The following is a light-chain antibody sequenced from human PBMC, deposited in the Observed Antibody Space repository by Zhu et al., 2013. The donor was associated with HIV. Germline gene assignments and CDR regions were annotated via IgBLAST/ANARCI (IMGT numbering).Light chain of an antibody. CDR1: SLRSYY. CDR3: QVWDSSSDHVV. CDR2: GKN. Sequence: SSELTQDPAVSVALGQTVRITCQGDSLRSYYASWYQQKAGQAPVLVIYGKNNRPSGIPDRLSGSSSGNTATLTISRVAAGDEADYYCQVWDSSSDHVVFGGGTKLTVL. J-gene: IGLJ2*01. V-gene: IGLV3-19*01.